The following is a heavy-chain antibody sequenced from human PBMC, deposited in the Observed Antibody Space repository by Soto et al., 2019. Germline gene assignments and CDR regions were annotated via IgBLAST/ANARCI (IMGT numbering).Heavy chain of an antibody. CDR1: GFTFSSYA. J-gene: IGHJ6*02. D-gene: IGHD3-9*01. V-gene: IGHV3-23*01. CDR3: AKDREEYYDILTGYIPYYYYGMDV. Sequence: EVQLLESGGGLVQPGGSLRLSCAASGFTFSSYAMSWVRQAPGKGLEWVSAISGSGGSTYYADSVKGRFTISRHNSKNTLYLQMNSLRAEDTAVYYCAKDREEYYDILTGYIPYYYYGMDVWGQGTTVTVSS. CDR2: ISGSGGST.